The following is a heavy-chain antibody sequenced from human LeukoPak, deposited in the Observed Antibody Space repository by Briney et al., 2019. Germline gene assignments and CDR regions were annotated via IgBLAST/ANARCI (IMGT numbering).Heavy chain of an antibody. J-gene: IGHJ5*02. CDR2: INTNTGNP. V-gene: IGHV7-4-1*02. Sequence: ASVKVSCKASGYTFNNYAMNWVRQAPGQGLEWMGWINTNTGNPTYAQGFTGRFVFSLDTSISTAYLQISSLKAEDTAVYYCARATPPIFGVVSSFDPWGQGTLVTVSS. CDR3: ARATPPIFGVVSSFDP. D-gene: IGHD3-3*01. CDR1: GYTFNNYA.